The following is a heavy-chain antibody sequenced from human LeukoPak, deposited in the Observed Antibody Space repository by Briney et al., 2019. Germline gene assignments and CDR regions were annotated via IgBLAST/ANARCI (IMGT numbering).Heavy chain of an antibody. Sequence: SGESLKISCKSSGYNFTSYWIGWVRQMPGKGLEWMGIIYPGDSDTRYSPSFQGQVTISADKSISTAYLQWSSLKASDTAMYYCARLKGRYSYGSGDPWGQGTLVTVSS. V-gene: IGHV5-51*01. CDR3: ARLKGRYSYGSGDP. CDR2: IYPGDSDT. CDR1: GYNFTSYW. J-gene: IGHJ5*02. D-gene: IGHD5-18*01.